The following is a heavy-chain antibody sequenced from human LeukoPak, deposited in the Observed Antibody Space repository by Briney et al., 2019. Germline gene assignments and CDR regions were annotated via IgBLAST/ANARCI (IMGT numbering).Heavy chain of an antibody. V-gene: IGHV3-33*01. D-gene: IGHD3-22*01. J-gene: IGHJ4*02. Sequence: GGSLRLSCAASGFTFTSYGMHWVRQAPGKGLEWVAIIWYDGNNKHYADSVKGRFTISRDTSTNTVYLQMNSLKTEDTAVYYCTTEGDSSGYPLFDYWGQGTLVTVSS. CDR3: TTEGDSSGYPLFDY. CDR1: GFTFTSYG. CDR2: IWYDGNNK.